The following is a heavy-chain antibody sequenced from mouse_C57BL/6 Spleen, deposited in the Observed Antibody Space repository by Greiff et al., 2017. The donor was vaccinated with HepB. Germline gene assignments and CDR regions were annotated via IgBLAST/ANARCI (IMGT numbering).Heavy chain of an antibody. J-gene: IGHJ1*03. CDR3: ARLYSNYEGYFDV. CDR2: ISGGGGNT. V-gene: IGHV5-9*01. CDR1: GFTFSSYT. Sequence: EVKLQESGGGLVKPGGSLKLSCAASGFTFSSYTMSWVRQTPEKRLEWVATISGGGGNTYYPDSVKGRFTISRDNAKNTLYLQMSSLRSEDTALYYCARLYSNYEGYFDVWGTGTTVTVSS. D-gene: IGHD2-5*01.